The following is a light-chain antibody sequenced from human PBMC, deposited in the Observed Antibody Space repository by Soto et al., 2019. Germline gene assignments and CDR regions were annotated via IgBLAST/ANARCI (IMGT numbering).Light chain of an antibody. Sequence: DVQMTQSPSSLSASVGDRVTISCRSSHNINNYLNWYQQRPGRAPNLLIYAASNLQSGAPSRFSGSGSGTDFTLTISGLQPEDFATYYCQQSYSAPAFGQGTKVDNK. J-gene: IGKJ1*01. CDR3: QQSYSAPA. CDR2: AAS. V-gene: IGKV1-39*01. CDR1: HNINNY.